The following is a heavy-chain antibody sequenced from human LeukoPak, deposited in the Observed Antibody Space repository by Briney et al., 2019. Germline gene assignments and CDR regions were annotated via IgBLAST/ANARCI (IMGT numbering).Heavy chain of an antibody. CDR1: GFTFSSYA. D-gene: IGHD3-3*01. J-gene: IGHJ4*02. V-gene: IGHV3-23*01. CDR3: AREDDFWSGPFDY. CDR2: ISSSGYST. Sequence: PGGSLRLSCAASGFTFSSYAMTWVRQAPGKGLEWVSTISSSGYSTYYADSVKGRFTISRDNSKNTLYLQLNSLRAEDTTVYYCAREDDFWSGPFDYWGQGTLVTVSS.